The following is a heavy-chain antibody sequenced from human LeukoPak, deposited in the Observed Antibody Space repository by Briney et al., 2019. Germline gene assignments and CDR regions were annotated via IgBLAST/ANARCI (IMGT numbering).Heavy chain of an antibody. CDR2: IYYSGST. CDR1: GGSISSYY. D-gene: IGHD1-26*01. V-gene: IGHV4-59*08. Sequence: SETLSLTCTVSGGSISSYYWSWIRQPPGKGLEWIGYIYYSGSTNYNPSLKSRVTISVDTSKNQFSLKLSTVTAADTAVYYCARHFSGSYLLGYFDYWGQGTLVTVSS. CDR3: ARHFSGSYLLGYFDY. J-gene: IGHJ4*02.